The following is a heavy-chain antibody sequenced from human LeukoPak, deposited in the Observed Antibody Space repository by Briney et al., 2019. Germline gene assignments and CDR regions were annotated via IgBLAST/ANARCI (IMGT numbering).Heavy chain of an antibody. J-gene: IGHJ4*02. CDR1: GFTFSSYA. V-gene: IGHV3-23*01. Sequence: GGSLRLSCAASGFTFSSYATSWVRQAPGKGLEWFSAISGSGGSTYYADSVKGRFTISRDNSKNTLYLQMNSLRAEDTAVYYCAKVGITFGGVIGYFDYWGQGTLVTVSS. CDR3: AKVGITFGGVIGYFDY. CDR2: ISGSGGST. D-gene: IGHD3-16*02.